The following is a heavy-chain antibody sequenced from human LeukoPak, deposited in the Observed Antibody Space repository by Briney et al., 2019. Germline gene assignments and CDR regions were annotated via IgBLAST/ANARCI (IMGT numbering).Heavy chain of an antibody. CDR1: GFTFSSHG. CDR2: IRGSGGNT. V-gene: IGHV3-23*01. CDR3: AKDDNYIRFLS. D-gene: IGHD3-16*01. J-gene: IGHJ5*02. Sequence: SGETLRLSCAASGFTFSSHGMNWVRQAPGKGLEWVSGIRGSGGNTYYADSVKGRFTISRDNSKNTLYLQMNSLRAEDTAVYYCAKDDNYIRFLSWGQGTLVTVSS.